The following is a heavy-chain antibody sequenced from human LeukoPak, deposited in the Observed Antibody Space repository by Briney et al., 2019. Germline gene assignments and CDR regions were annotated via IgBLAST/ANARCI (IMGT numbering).Heavy chain of an antibody. CDR2: ISAYNGNT. J-gene: IGHJ6*02. V-gene: IGHV1-18*01. Sequence: ASVKVSCKASGYTFTSYGISWVRQAPGQGLEWMGWISAYNGNTNYAQKLQGRVTMTTDTSTSTAYMELRSLRSDDTAVYYCARGRAGYSGFYYYYGMDVWGQGTTVTVSS. CDR3: ARGRAGYSGFYYYYGMDV. CDR1: GYTFTSYG. D-gene: IGHD5-12*01.